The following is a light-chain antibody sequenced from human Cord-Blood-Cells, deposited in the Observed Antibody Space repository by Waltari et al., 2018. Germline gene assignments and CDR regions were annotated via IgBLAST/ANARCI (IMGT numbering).Light chain of an antibody. CDR2: AAS. CDR3: QQYNSAPWT. Sequence: DIQMTQSPSSWSGSVGDRVTTTFRTSLDIGNYLAWYQQKPGKIPKLLIYAASTLQSGVPSRFSGSGSGTDFTLTISSLQPEDVAAYYCQQYNSAPWTFGQGTKVEIK. V-gene: IGKV1-27*01. CDR1: LDIGNY. J-gene: IGKJ1*01.